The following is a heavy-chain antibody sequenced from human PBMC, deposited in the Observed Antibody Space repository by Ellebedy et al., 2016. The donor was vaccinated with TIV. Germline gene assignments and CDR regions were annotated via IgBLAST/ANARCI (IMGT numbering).Heavy chain of an antibody. CDR3: ARGKYYYDNSGYSEYYFDY. CDR1: AFTFSNYY. Sequence: GESLKISCAASAFTFSNYYMNWVRQAPGKGLEWVSSISESDTYVKYADSVRGRFTVSRDNAKNSLFLQMDSLRAEDTAVYYCARGKYYYDNSGYSEYYFDYWGQGTLVTVSS. J-gene: IGHJ4*02. D-gene: IGHD3-22*01. CDR2: ISESDTYV. V-gene: IGHV3-21*01.